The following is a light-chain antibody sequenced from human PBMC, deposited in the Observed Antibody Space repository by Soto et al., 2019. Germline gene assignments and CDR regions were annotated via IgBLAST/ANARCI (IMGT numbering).Light chain of an antibody. CDR1: SSDLGNYNR. V-gene: IGLV2-18*01. CDR2: DVS. J-gene: IGLJ1*01. CDR3: NLYTSSSTYV. Sequence: QSALTQPPSVSGSPGQSVTISCTGASSDLGNYNRVSWYQQPPGTAPKLMIYDVSNRPSGVPDRFSGSKSGNTASLTISGLQPEDEADYYCNLYTSSSTYVFGTGTQLTVL.